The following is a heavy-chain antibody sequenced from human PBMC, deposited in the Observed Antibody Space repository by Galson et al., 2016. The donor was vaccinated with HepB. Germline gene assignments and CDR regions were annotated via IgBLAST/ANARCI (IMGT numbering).Heavy chain of an antibody. CDR1: GYTLTGLS. J-gene: IGHJ3*02. CDR2: FAPEHGET. D-gene: IGHD4-11*01. CDR3: TTDHYSARDAFDT. V-gene: IGHV1-24*01. Sequence: SVKVSCKVSGYTLTGLSIHWVRQAPGKGLEWMGGFAPEHGETIYAQKFQGRVTMTEDTSTDTAYLELISLRSEDTAVYYCTTDHYSARDAFDTWGQGTLVTVSS.